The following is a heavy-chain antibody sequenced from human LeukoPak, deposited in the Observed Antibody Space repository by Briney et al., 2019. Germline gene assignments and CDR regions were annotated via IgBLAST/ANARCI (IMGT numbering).Heavy chain of an antibody. CDR3: AKVGRNYGDYNGWFDP. CDR2: MSYDGGNK. Sequence: GGSLRLSCAASGFILTDYGMHWVRQAPGKGLDWVAFMSYDGGNKYYADSVKGRFTISRDNSKNPLYLQMNTLRAEDTAVYYCAKVGRNYGDYNGWFDPWGQGTLVTVSS. CDR1: GFILTDYG. J-gene: IGHJ5*02. V-gene: IGHV3-30*18. D-gene: IGHD4-17*01.